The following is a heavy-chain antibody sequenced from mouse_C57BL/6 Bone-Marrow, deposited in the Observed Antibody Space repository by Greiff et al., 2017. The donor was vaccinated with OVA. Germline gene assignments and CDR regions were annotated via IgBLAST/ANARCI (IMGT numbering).Heavy chain of an antibody. J-gene: IGHJ3*01. CDR2: ISSGGSYT. CDR1: GFSFSSYG. D-gene: IGHD3-3*01. V-gene: IGHV5-6*01. Sequence: EVKLMESGGDLVKPGGSLKLSCAASGFSFSSYGMSWVRQTPDKRLEWVAPISSGGSYTYYPDSVKGRFTISSDNAKNTLYLQMSSLKSEDTAMYYCAGGQLRAYWGQGTLVTVSA. CDR3: AGGQLRAY.